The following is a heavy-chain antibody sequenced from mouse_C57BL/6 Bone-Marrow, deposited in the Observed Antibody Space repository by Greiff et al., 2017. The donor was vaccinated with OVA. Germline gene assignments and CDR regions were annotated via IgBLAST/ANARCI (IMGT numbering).Heavy chain of an antibody. J-gene: IGHJ4*01. D-gene: IGHD2-5*01. CDR1: GYTFTDYY. Sequence: EVQLQQSGPVLVKPGASVKMSCKASGYTFTDYYMNWVKQSHGKSLEWIGVINPYNGGTSYNQKFKGKATLTVDKSSSTAYMELNSLTSEDSAVYYCARSGYSNPYYAMDYWGQGTSVTVSS. CDR3: ARSGYSNPYYAMDY. V-gene: IGHV1-19*01. CDR2: INPYNGGT.